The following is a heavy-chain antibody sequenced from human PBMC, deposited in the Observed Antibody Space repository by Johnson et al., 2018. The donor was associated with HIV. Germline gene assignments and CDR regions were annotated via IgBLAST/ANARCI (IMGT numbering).Heavy chain of an antibody. V-gene: IGHV3-30*14. CDR1: GFTFSSYA. Sequence: QVQLVESGGGLVKPGGSLRLSCAASGFTFSSYAMHWVRQAPGKGLEWVAVISYDGSNKYYAASVQGRFNISRDTSKNTVFLHMNSLRAEDTAVYYCAREWGEGAFDIWGQGTMVTVSS. CDR3: AREWGEGAFDI. J-gene: IGHJ3*02. D-gene: IGHD3-16*01. CDR2: ISYDGSNK.